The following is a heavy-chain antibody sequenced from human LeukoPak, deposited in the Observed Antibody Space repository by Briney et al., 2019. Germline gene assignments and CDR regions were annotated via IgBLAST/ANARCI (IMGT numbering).Heavy chain of an antibody. CDR3: ARDLGRDSSGYVLDY. CDR2: ISAYNVNT. V-gene: IGHV1-18*01. J-gene: IGHJ4*02. CDR1: GYSFTSYG. D-gene: IGHD3-22*01. Sequence: GASVRVSCKASGYSFTSYGISWVGQAPGQGIEWMGWISAYNVNTNYAQKLQGRVTMTTDTSTSTAYMELRSLRSDDTAVYYCARDLGRDSSGYVLDYWGQGTLVTVSS.